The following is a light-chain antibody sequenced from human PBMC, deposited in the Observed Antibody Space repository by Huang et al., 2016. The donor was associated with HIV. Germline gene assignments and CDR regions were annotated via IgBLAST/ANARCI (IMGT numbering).Light chain of an antibody. CDR2: LTS. V-gene: IGKV2-28*01. J-gene: IGKJ2*01. Sequence: EIVMTQSPLSLPVSPGQPASISCTSSQNLLHSSGHNRLDWYLHKPGQSPLLLMFLTSNRATGVPDKFTGSGSGSNFTLSINKVQPDDVGIYYCMQGLQTPPTFGQGTKLEI. CDR3: MQGLQTPPT. CDR1: QNLLHSSGHNR.